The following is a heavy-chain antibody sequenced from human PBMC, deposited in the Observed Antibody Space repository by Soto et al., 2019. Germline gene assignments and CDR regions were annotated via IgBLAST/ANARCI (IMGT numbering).Heavy chain of an antibody. V-gene: IGHV4-39*07. J-gene: IGHJ4*02. CDR2: IYYSGST. D-gene: IGHD6-25*01. Sequence: SETLSLTCTVSGGSISSSSYYWGWIRQPPGKGLEWIGSIYYSGSTNYNPSLKSRVTISVDTSKNQFSLKLSSVTAADTAVYYCARGLSSAQKPPGYWGQGTLVTVSS. CDR3: ARGLSSAQKPPGY. CDR1: GGSISSSSYY.